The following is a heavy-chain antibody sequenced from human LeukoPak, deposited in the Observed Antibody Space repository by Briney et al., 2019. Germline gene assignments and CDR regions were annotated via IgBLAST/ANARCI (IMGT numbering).Heavy chain of an antibody. CDR2: VYYNGIT. CDR1: GVXINTYF. J-gene: IGHJ4*02. V-gene: IGHV4-59*01. Sequence: SETLSLTCTVSGVXINTYFCSWIRQPPGKGLEWIGYVYYNGITNYNPSLKSRVYISLDTSKNQFSLRLNSVTAAETAVYYCVSQLGGTTFHWGQGTLVTVSS. D-gene: IGHD1/OR15-1a*01. CDR3: VSQLGGTTFH.